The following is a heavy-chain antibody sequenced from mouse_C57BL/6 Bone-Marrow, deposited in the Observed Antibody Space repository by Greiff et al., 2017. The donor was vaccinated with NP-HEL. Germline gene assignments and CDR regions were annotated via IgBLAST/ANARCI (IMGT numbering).Heavy chain of an antibody. J-gene: IGHJ4*01. CDR1: GYAFTNYL. CDR2: IKPGSGGT. CDR3: ARRGYGPYYAMDY. D-gene: IGHD1-1*02. V-gene: IGHV1-54*01. Sequence: VQLQQSGAELVRPGTSVKVSCKASGYAFTNYLIEWVKQRPGQGLEWIGVIKPGSGGTNYNEKFKGKAKLTAYKSSSTAYMQLSSLTSEDSAVYFCARRGYGPYYAMDYWGQGTSVTVSS.